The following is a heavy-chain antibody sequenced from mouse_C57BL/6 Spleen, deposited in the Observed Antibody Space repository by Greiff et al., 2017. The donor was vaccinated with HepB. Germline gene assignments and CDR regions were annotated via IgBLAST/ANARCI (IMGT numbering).Heavy chain of an antibody. D-gene: IGHD1-1*01. Sequence: VQLQQPGAELVKPGASVKVSCKASGYTFTSYWMHWVKQRPGQGLEWIGRIHPSDSATNYNQKFNGKSTLTVDKSTSTAYRQLSSLTAEDSAVYYCAITRPLYGWFAYWGQGTLVTVSA. CDR1: GYTFTSYW. CDR3: AITRPLYGWFAY. J-gene: IGHJ3*01. V-gene: IGHV1-74*01. CDR2: IHPSDSAT.